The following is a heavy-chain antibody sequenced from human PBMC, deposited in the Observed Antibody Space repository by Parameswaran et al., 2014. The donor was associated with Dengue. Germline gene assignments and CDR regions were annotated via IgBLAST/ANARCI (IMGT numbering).Heavy chain of an antibody. D-gene: IGHD3-10*01. CDR3: ARAEGQFYYGSGSYYKDLGWFDP. CDR2: IKQDGSEK. Sequence: RWIRQPPGKGLEWVANIKQDGSEKYYVDSVKGRFTISRDNAKNSLYLQMNSLRAEDTAVYYCARAEGQFYYGSGSYYKDLGWFDPWGQGTLVTVSS. V-gene: IGHV3-7*01. J-gene: IGHJ5*02.